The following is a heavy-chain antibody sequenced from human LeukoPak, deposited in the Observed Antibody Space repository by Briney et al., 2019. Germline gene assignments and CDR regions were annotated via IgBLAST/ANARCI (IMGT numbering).Heavy chain of an antibody. Sequence: GGSLRLSCAASGFTFSSYWMHWVRQAPGKGLVWVSRINSDGSSTSYADSVKGRFTISRDNAKNTLYLQMNSLRAEDTAVYYCAKLVYCGGDCSPGDYWGQGTLVTVSS. V-gene: IGHV3-74*01. D-gene: IGHD2-21*02. CDR2: INSDGSST. CDR3: AKLVYCGGDCSPGDY. J-gene: IGHJ4*02. CDR1: GFTFSSYW.